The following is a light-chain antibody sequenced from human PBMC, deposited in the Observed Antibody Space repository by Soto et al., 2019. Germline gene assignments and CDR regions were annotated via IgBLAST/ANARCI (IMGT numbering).Light chain of an antibody. CDR3: QQYDNWPKT. J-gene: IGKJ2*01. CDR2: GAS. Sequence: EIVMTQSPATLSVSPGERATLSCRASQSVGSNLAWYQQKPGQAPRLLIYGASTRATGIPARFSGSGSGAEFTLTISSLQSEDLAVYSCQQYDNWPKTFGQGTKLEIK. V-gene: IGKV3-15*01. CDR1: QSVGSN.